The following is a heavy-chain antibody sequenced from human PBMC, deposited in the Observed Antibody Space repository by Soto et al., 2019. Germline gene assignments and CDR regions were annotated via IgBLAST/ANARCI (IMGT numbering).Heavy chain of an antibody. CDR3: AREGYRYEGMDV. Sequence: ASVKVSCKASGYTFTSYGISWVRQAPGQRLEWMGWINAGNGNTKYSQKFQGRVTITRDTSASTAYMELSSLRSEDTAVYYCAREGYRYEGMDVWGQGTTVTVSS. CDR1: GYTFTSYG. J-gene: IGHJ6*02. D-gene: IGHD5-18*01. CDR2: INAGNGNT. V-gene: IGHV1-3*01.